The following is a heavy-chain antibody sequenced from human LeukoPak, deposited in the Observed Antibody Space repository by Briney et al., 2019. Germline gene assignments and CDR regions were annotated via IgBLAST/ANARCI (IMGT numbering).Heavy chain of an antibody. CDR1: GFTFSSYS. CDR3: ARLTIIAAAGTGDY. D-gene: IGHD6-13*01. J-gene: IGHJ4*02. V-gene: IGHV3-30*03. CDR2: ISYDGSNK. Sequence: GGSLRLSCAASGFTFSSYSMNWVRQAPGKGLEWVAVISYDGSNKYYADSVKGRFTISRDNSKNTLYLQMNSLRAEDTAVYYCARLTIIAAAGTGDYWGQGTLVTVSS.